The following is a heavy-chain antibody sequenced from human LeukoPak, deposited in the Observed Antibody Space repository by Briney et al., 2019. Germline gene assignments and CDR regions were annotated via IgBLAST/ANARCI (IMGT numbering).Heavy chain of an antibody. CDR2: INPNSGDI. CDR1: GYTFTSYG. D-gene: IGHD1-14*01. Sequence: ASVKVSCKASGYTFTSYGISWVRQAPGQGLEWMGRINPNSGDIDYAQKFQGSVTMTTDTSISTAYMELSSLRSDDTAMYYCATPATTRGTDYWGQGTLVIVSS. CDR3: ATPATTRGTDY. V-gene: IGHV1-2*04. J-gene: IGHJ4*02.